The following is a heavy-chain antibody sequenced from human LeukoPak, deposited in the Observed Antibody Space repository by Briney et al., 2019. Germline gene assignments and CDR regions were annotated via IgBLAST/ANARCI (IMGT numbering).Heavy chain of an antibody. CDR1: GGSISSRSYY. J-gene: IGHJ5*02. D-gene: IGHD3-10*01. Sequence: PSETLSLTCTVSGGSISSRSYYWDWIRQPPGKGLEWIGSIYNTGSTYYNSSLKSRVTMSVDTSKNQFSLKLSSVTAADTAVYYCARGLYYYGSGSYGWFDPWGQGTLVTVSS. V-gene: IGHV4-39*07. CDR2: IYNTGST. CDR3: ARGLYYYGSGSYGWFDP.